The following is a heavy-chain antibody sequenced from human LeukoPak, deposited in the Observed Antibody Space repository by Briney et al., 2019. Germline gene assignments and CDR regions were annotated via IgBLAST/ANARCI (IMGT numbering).Heavy chain of an antibody. D-gene: IGHD3-16*01. Sequence: PGRSLRLSCAASGFALSSYKMTWVRQAPGKGLEWVASISPSSSYIYYGVSVRGRVTVSRDNAKNSLFLQMTSLRAEDTAIYYCARDLTGGEYFDSWGQGTLVSVSS. CDR2: ISPSSSYI. CDR3: ARDLTGGEYFDS. V-gene: IGHV3-21*01. J-gene: IGHJ4*02. CDR1: GFALSSYK.